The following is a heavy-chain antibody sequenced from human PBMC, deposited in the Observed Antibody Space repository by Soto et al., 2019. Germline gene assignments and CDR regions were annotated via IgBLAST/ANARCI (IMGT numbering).Heavy chain of an antibody. Sequence: GSLRLSCAASGFTFDDYTMHWVRQAPGKGLEWVSLISWDGGSTYYADSVKGRFTISRDNSKNSLYLQMNSLRTEDTALYYCAKSLEQLEPSLMYGMDVWGQGTTVTVSS. CDR2: ISWDGGST. J-gene: IGHJ6*02. CDR1: GFTFDDYT. D-gene: IGHD6-6*01. V-gene: IGHV3-43*01. CDR3: AKSLEQLEPSLMYGMDV.